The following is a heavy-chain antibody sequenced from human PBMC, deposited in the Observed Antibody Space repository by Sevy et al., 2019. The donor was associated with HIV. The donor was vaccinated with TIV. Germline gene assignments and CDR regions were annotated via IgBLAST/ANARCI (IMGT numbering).Heavy chain of an antibody. CDR2: ISSSSSYT. CDR3: ARDRVDIVVVVAATSDAFDI. J-gene: IGHJ3*02. Sequence: GGSLRLSCAASGFTFSDYYMSWIRQAPGTGLEWVSYISSSSSYTNYEDSVKGRFTISSDNAKNQLYLKMNSLRAEDTAVYYCARDRVDIVVVVAATSDAFDIWGQWTMVTVSS. CDR1: GFTFSDYY. V-gene: IGHV3-11*06. D-gene: IGHD2-15*01.